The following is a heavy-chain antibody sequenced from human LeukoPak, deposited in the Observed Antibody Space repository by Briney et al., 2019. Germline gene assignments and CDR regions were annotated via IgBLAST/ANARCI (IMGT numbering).Heavy chain of an antibody. D-gene: IGHD4/OR15-4a*01. J-gene: IGHJ3*02. V-gene: IGHV1-46*01. Sequence: GASVKVSCKASGYTFTRHFIHWVRQAPGQGLEWMGIINSGGGYTRFAQKFQGRVTMSTDTSTSTVYMELSSLRSEDTAVYYCARDGANYAFDICGQGTMVTVSS. CDR1: GYTFTRHF. CDR2: INSGGGYT. CDR3: ARDGANYAFDI.